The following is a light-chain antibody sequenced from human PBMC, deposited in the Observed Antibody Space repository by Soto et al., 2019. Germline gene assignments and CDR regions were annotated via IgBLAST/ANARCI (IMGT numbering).Light chain of an antibody. CDR2: NVS. V-gene: IGKV2-30*01. Sequence: DVVMTQSPLSLPVTPGQPASISCRSTQSLVASAGNNCLQWFQQRPGQSPRRLIYNVSNRDSGVPDRCSGSGSGTDFTLKISRVEAEEVGVYYCMQHAHWPHTFGQGTKLEIK. CDR3: MQHAHWPHT. CDR1: QSLVASAGNNC. J-gene: IGKJ2*01.